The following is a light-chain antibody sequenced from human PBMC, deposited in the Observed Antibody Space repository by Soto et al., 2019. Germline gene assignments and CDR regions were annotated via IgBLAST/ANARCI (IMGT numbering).Light chain of an antibody. V-gene: IGLV1-44*01. J-gene: IGLJ1*01. CDR1: SSNIGTNP. Sequence: QSVLTQPPSASGTPGQRVTYSCSGGSSNIGTNPVAWHQQLPGTAPKLLINDDKHRPSGVPERFSGSRSGTSASLAISGLQSEDEADYFCGTWDASLSGYVFGTGTKLSVL. CDR2: DDK. CDR3: GTWDASLSGYV.